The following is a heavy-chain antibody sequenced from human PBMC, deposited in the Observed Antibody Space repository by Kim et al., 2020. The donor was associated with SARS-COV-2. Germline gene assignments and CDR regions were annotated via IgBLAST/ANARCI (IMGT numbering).Heavy chain of an antibody. CDR3: ARGPGWFDP. Sequence: SETLSLTFTVSGGSISSYYWSWIRQPPGKGLEWIGYIYYSGSTNYNPSLKSRVTISVDTSKNQFSLKLSSVTAADTALYYCARGPGWFDPWGQGTLVTVSS. J-gene: IGHJ5*02. D-gene: IGHD7-27*01. V-gene: IGHV4-59*01. CDR2: IYYSGST. CDR1: GGSISSYY.